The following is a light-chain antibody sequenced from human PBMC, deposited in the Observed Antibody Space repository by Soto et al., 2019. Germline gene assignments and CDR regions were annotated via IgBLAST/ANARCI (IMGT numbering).Light chain of an antibody. CDR3: QEYSDWPLT. V-gene: IGKV3-15*01. J-gene: IGKJ4*01. CDR1: QSISRN. CDR2: GAS. Sequence: DIVMTQSPATLSMSPGERASLSCRASQSISRNLAWYQQKSGQAPRLLIYGASTRAAGIPARFSGSGSGTEFTLTISGLQSEDFAVYYCQEYSDWPLTFGGGTKLESK.